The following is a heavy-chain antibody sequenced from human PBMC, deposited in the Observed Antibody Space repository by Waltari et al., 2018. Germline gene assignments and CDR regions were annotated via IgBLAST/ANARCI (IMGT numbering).Heavy chain of an antibody. V-gene: IGHV4-39*01. Sequence: QLQLQESGPGLVKPSETLSLTCTVSGGSISSSSYYWGWIRQPPGKGLEWIGSIYYSGSTYYNPSLKSRVTISVDTSKNQFSLKLSSVTAADTAVYYCAIVVDTAMVVAFDICGQGTMVTVSS. CDR3: AIVVDTAMVVAFDI. D-gene: IGHD5-18*01. CDR2: IYYSGST. J-gene: IGHJ3*02. CDR1: GGSISSSSYY.